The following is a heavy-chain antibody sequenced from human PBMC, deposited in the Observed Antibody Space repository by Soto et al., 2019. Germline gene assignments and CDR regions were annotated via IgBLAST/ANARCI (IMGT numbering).Heavy chain of an antibody. J-gene: IGHJ6*02. V-gene: IGHV3-23*01. CDR3: EKDKEASDYYYYGMDV. D-gene: IGHD1-26*01. Sequence: PGGSLRLSCAASGFTFSSYAMSWVRQAPGKGLEWVSAISGSGGSTYYADSVKGRFTISRDNSKNTLYLQMNSLRAEDTAVYYCEKDKEASDYYYYGMDVWGQGTTVTVSS. CDR2: ISGSGGST. CDR1: GFTFSSYA.